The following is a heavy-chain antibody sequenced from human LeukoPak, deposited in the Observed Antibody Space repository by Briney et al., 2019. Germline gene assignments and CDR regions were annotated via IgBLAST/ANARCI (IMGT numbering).Heavy chain of an antibody. V-gene: IGHV3-48*03. D-gene: IGHD1-26*01. CDR2: ISSSGSTI. Sequence: GGSLRLSCAASGFTFSSYEMNWVRQAPGKGLEWVSYISSSGSTIYYADSVKGRFTISRDNAKNSLYLQMDSLRAEDTAVYYCARAGSGRSPDWFDPWGQGTLVTVSS. J-gene: IGHJ5*02. CDR1: GFTFSSYE. CDR3: ARAGSGRSPDWFDP.